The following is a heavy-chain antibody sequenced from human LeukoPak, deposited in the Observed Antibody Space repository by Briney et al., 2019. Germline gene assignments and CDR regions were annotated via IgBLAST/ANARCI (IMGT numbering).Heavy chain of an antibody. V-gene: IGHV4-34*01. CDR1: GGSFSGYY. CDR2: INHSGST. D-gene: IGHD3-10*01. J-gene: IGHJ4*02. Sequence: SETLSLTRAVYGGSFSGYYWSWIRQPPGKGLEWIGEINHSGSTNYNPSLKSRVTISVDTSKNQFSLKLSSVTAADTAVYYCARGSPHYYYGSGSYYSGWGQGTLVTVSS. CDR3: ARGSPHYYYGSGSYYSG.